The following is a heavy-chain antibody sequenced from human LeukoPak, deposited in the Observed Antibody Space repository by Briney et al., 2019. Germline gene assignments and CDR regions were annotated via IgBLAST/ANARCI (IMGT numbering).Heavy chain of an antibody. CDR3: TRVLYSSAWYGDHY. V-gene: IGHV3-48*01. D-gene: IGHD6-19*01. CDR2: ISSSSTTI. J-gene: IGHJ4*02. CDR1: GFTFSSYS. Sequence: GGSLRLSCAASGFTFSSYSMNWVRQAPGKGLEWLSYISSSSTTIYYADSVQGRFTISRDNAKNSLYLQMNSLRAEDTAVYYCTRVLYSSAWYGDHYWGQGALVTVSS.